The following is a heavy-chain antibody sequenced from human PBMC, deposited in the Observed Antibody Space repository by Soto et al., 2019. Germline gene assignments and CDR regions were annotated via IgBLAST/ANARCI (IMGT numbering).Heavy chain of an antibody. J-gene: IGHJ5*02. V-gene: IGHV4-59*13. CDR3: ASVGELPVWFDP. CDR1: GDSISSYY. CDR2: ISYTGST. D-gene: IGHD3-10*01. Sequence: QVQLQESGPGLVKPSETLSLTCTVSGDSISSYYWSWIRQPPGKGLEWVGYISYTGSTIYNPSLESRATNSLDTAKNQVSRSLNSVAVADTAGYSCASVGELPVWFDPWGRGTLVTVSS.